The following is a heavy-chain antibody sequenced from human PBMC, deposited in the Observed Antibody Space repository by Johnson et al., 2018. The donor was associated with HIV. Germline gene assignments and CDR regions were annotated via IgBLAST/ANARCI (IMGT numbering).Heavy chain of an antibody. J-gene: IGHJ3*02. D-gene: IGHD7-27*01. Sequence: VQLVESGGGLVQPGGSLRLSCAASGFTFSSYDMHWVRQATGKGLEWVSAIGPAGDTYYPGSVKGRFTISRENAKNSLYLQMNSLRAGDTAVYYCARGLTGDDAFDIWGQGTMVTVSS. CDR1: GFTFSSYD. V-gene: IGHV3-13*01. CDR3: ARGLTGDDAFDI. CDR2: IGPAGDT.